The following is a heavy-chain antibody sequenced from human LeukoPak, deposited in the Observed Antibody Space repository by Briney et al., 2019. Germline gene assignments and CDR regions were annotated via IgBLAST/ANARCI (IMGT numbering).Heavy chain of an antibody. CDR3: ARDESLGDFWSGYFDAFDI. CDR2: IKEDGSEK. Sequence: PGGSLRLSCAASGFTFTSYWMSWVRQAPGKGLEWVANIKEDGSEKYYVDSVKGRFTISRDNAKSSLYLQMNSLRAEDTAVYYCARDESLGDFWSGYFDAFDIWGQGTMVTVSS. CDR1: GFTFTSYW. V-gene: IGHV3-7*01. D-gene: IGHD3-3*01. J-gene: IGHJ3*02.